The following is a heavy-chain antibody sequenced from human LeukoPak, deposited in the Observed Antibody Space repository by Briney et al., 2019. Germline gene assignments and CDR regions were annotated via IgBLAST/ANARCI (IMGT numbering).Heavy chain of an antibody. J-gene: IGHJ6*03. V-gene: IGHV4-38-2*01. CDR3: ARQHDSYYYYYIDV. CDR2: LYHSDSA. CDR1: GYSISNGYY. Sequence: PSETLSLTCAVSGYSISNGYYWVWIRQPPGRGLEWIGSLYHSDSAYYNTSLRSRVSMSVDTSKNQFSLTLSFVTAADTAVYYCARQHDSYYYYYIDVWVSGTTVTVSS.